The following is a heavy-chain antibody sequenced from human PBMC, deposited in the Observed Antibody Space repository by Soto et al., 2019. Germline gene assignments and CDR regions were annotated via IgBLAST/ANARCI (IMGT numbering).Heavy chain of an antibody. CDR3: ARDLVVVVPQGYFEL. J-gene: IGHJ2*01. CDR1: GYTFTSYG. D-gene: IGHD3-22*01. Sequence: QVQLVQSGAEVKKPGASVKVSCKASGYTFTSYGISWVRQAPGQGLEWMGWISAYNGNTNYAQKLQGRVTMTTDTATSTAYMELRSLRSDDTAVYYCARDLVVVVPQGYFELWGRGTLVTVSS. CDR2: ISAYNGNT. V-gene: IGHV1-18*01.